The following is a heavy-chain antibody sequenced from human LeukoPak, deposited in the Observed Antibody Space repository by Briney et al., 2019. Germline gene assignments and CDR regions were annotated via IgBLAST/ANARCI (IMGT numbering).Heavy chain of an antibody. CDR3: ARDAYPGDTAMVYFDY. Sequence: GGSLRLSCAASGFTFSSYSMNWVRQAPGKGLEWVSSISSSSSYIYYADSVKGRFAISRDNAKNSLYLQMNSLRAEDTAVYYCARDAYPGDTAMVYFDYWGQGTLVTVSS. V-gene: IGHV3-21*01. CDR2: ISSSSSYI. D-gene: IGHD5-18*01. J-gene: IGHJ4*02. CDR1: GFTFSSYS.